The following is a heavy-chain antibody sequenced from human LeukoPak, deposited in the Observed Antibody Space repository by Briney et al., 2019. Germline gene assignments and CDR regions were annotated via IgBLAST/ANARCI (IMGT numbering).Heavy chain of an antibody. CDR1: GFTVSSNY. J-gene: IGHJ4*02. CDR2: NYSGGST. Sequence: GGSLRLSCAASGFTVSSNYMSWVRQAPGKGLEWVSVNYSGGSTYYADSVKGRFTISRDNSKNTLYLQMNSLRAEDTAVYYCARRDRVWTFDYWGQGTLVTVSS. V-gene: IGHV3-66*02. CDR3: ARRDRVWTFDY. D-gene: IGHD5/OR15-5a*01.